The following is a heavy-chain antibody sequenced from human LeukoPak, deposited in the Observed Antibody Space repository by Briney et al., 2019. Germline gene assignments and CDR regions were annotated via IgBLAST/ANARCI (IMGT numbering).Heavy chain of an antibody. CDR1: GFTFSSYA. CDR3: ARVKSGSYPPPDYYYMDI. V-gene: IGHV3-30*04. CDR2: ISYDGSNK. Sequence: GGSLRLSCAASGFTFSSYAMHWVRQAPGKGLEWVAVISYDGSNKYYADSVKGRFTISRDNAKNSLYLQMNSLRAEDTAVYYCARVKSGSYPPPDYYYMDIWGKGTTVTISS. J-gene: IGHJ6*03. D-gene: IGHD1-26*01.